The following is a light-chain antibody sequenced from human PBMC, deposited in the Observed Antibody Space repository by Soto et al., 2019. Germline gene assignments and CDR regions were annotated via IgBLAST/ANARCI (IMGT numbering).Light chain of an antibody. CDR2: DVS. CDR1: SSDVGGYNY. CDR3: SSYTSSSTVV. V-gene: IGLV2-14*01. J-gene: IGLJ2*01. Sequence: QSVLTQPASVSGSPGQSITISCTGTSSDVGGYNYVSWYQQHPGKAPKLMIYDVSNRPSGVSNRFSGSKSGNTASLTISGRQAEDVADYYCSSYTSSSTVVFGGGTKLTVL.